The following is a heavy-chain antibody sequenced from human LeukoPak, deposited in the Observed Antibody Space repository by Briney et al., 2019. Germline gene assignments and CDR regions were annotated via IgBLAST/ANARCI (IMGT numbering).Heavy chain of an antibody. Sequence: PGGSLRLSCAASGFTFSSFAMSWVRQAPGKGLEWVSVISASGGSTYYADSVRGRFTISRDNSKNTLYLQMNSLRAEDTAVYCCAKADRGAINDAFDIWGQGTMVTVSS. V-gene: IGHV3-23*01. CDR1: GFTFSSFA. CDR3: AKADRGAINDAFDI. D-gene: IGHD3-10*01. J-gene: IGHJ3*02. CDR2: ISASGGST.